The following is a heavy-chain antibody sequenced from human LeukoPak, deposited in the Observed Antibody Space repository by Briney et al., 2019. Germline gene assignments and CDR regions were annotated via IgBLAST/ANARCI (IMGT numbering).Heavy chain of an antibody. J-gene: IGHJ6*02. CDR1: GGSFSGYY. D-gene: IGHD2-2*01. V-gene: IGHV4-34*01. CDR3: ARGSDIVVVPAASAYYYYGMDV. CDR2: INHSGST. Sequence: SETLSLTCAVYGGSFSGYYWSWICQPPGKGLEWIGEINHSGSTNYNPSLKSRVTISVDTSKNQFSLKLSSVTAADTAVYYCARGSDIVVVPAASAYYYYGMDVWGQGTTVTVSS.